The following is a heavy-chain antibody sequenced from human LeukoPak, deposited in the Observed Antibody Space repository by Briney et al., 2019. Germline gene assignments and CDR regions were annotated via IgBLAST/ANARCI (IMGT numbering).Heavy chain of an antibody. Sequence: RGSLRLSCAASGFTFSSYGMHWVRQAPGKGLEWVAIIWSDGNNKYYSDSVKGRFTISRDNPKNMLYLQMNSLRDDDTAVYYCAKECGGGCRSDYWGQGTLVTVSS. D-gene: IGHD2-15*01. CDR1: GFTFSSYG. J-gene: IGHJ4*02. V-gene: IGHV3-30*02. CDR2: IWSDGNNK. CDR3: AKECGGGCRSDY.